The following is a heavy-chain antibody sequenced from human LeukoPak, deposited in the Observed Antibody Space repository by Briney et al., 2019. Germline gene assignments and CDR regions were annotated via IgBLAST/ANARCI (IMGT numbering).Heavy chain of an antibody. CDR2: IWYDGSNK. Sequence: GESLRLSCAASGFTFSSYGMHWVRQAPGKGLEWVAVIWYDGSNKYYADSVKGRFTISRDNSKNTLYLQMNSLRAEDTAVYYCAKDQTTVLYYFDYWGQGTLVTVSS. J-gene: IGHJ4*02. CDR3: AKDQTTVLYYFDY. V-gene: IGHV3-33*06. D-gene: IGHD4-11*01. CDR1: GFTFSSYG.